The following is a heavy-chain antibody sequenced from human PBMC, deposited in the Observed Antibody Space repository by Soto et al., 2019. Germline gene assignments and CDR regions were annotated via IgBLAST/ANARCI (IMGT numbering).Heavy chain of an antibody. J-gene: IGHJ6*02. CDR3: ARPSLAARDYYYYYGMDV. CDR1: GGTFSSYA. V-gene: IGHV1-69*13. Sequence: SVKVSCKASGGTFSSYAISWVRQAPGQGLEWMGVIIPIFGTANYAQKFQGRVTITADESTSTAYMELSSLRSEDTAVYYCARPSLAARDYYYYYGMDVWGQGTTVTVSS. CDR2: IIPIFGTA. D-gene: IGHD6-6*01.